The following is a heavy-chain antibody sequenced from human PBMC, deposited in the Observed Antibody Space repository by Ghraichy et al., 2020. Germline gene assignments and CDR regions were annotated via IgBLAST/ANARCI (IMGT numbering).Heavy chain of an antibody. V-gene: IGHV3-23*01. D-gene: IGHD3-9*01. CDR2: ISGSGGST. J-gene: IGHJ4*02. Sequence: GGSLRLSCAASGFTFSSYAMSWVRQAPGKGLEWVSAISGSGGSTYYADSVKGRFTISRDNSKNTLYLQMNSLRAEDTAVYYCAKRSWYYDILTSGTSPAFDYWGQGTLVTVSS. CDR1: GFTFSSYA. CDR3: AKRSWYYDILTSGTSPAFDY.